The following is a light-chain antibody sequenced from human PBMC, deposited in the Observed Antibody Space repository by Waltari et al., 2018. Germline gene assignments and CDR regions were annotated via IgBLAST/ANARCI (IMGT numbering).Light chain of an antibody. CDR2: DTS. Sequence: DIQLTQSPSLLSASVGDRVTITCRASQAINGYLAWYKVRPGRAPKLLIYDTSTLQSGVPSRFSGSESGTDFTLTISTLQPEDFATYYCQELNIFPLTFGGGTKVEIK. CDR1: QAINGY. CDR3: QELNIFPLT. J-gene: IGKJ4*01. V-gene: IGKV1-9*01.